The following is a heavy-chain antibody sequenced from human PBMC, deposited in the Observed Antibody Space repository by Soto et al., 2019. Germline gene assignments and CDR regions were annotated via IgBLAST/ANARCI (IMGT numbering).Heavy chain of an antibody. Sequence: SATISLACTGSWDSLIRGYYWGWIRTQPGKGLEWIGSIYHSGSTYYNPSLKSRVTISVDTSKNQFSLKLSSVTAADTAVYYSARDGVASGVWFDPWGQGTRVTVS. D-gene: IGHD1-26*01. CDR1: WDSLIRGYY. CDR3: ARDGVASGVWFDP. J-gene: IGHJ5*02. V-gene: IGHV4-38-2*02. CDR2: IYHSGST.